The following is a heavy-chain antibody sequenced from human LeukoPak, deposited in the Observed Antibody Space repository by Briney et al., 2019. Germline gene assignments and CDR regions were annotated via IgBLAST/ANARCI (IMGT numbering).Heavy chain of an antibody. Sequence: GSLRLSCAASGFTFSNHGMNWVRQAPGKGLEWIGEINHSGSTNYNPSLKSRVTISVDTSKNQFSLKLSSVTAADTAVYYCARRITMVRGVRGWFDPWGQGTLVTVPS. CDR3: ARRITMVRGVRGWFDP. V-gene: IGHV4-34*01. D-gene: IGHD3-10*01. J-gene: IGHJ5*02. CDR2: INHSGST. CDR1: GFTFSNHG.